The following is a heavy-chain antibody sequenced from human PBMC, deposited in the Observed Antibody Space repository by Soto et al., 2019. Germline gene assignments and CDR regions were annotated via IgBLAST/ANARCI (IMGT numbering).Heavy chain of an antibody. D-gene: IGHD3-10*01. J-gene: IGHJ5*02. Sequence: QVQLQESGPGLVKPSQTLSLTCTVSGGSISSGGYYWSWIRQHPGKGLEWIGYIYYSGSTYYNPSLKSRVTISVDTSKNQFSLKLSSVTAADTAVYYCARNIKYMGRGVLNWFDPWGHGTLLTVSS. CDR3: ARNIKYMGRGVLNWFDP. CDR2: IYYSGST. CDR1: GGSISSGGYY. V-gene: IGHV4-31*03.